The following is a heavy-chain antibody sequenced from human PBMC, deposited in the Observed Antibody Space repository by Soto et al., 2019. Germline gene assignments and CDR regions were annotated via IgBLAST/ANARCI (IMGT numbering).Heavy chain of an antibody. CDR1: GYTFTSYG. D-gene: IGHD3-10*01. Sequence: ASVKVSCKASGYTFTSYGISWVRQAPGQGLEWMGWISAYNGNTNYAQKLQGRVTMTTDTSTSTAYMELRNLRSDDTAVFYCARLPGPEAVMGSGTKPHYYYYGMDVWGQGTTVTVSS. J-gene: IGHJ6*02. CDR3: ARLPGPEAVMGSGTKPHYYYYGMDV. CDR2: ISAYNGNT. V-gene: IGHV1-18*01.